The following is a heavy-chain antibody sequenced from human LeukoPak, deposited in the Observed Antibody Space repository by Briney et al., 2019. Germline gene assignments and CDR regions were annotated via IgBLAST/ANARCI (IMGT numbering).Heavy chain of an antibody. CDR3: ARDACQTYIAVAGHVDY. Sequence: GGSLRLSCAASGFTFSSYAMHWVRRAPGKGLEWVAIISHDGKNIYYADSVNDRFTISRDNSKNTLYLQMHRLRAKDTALYFCARDACQTYIAVAGHVDYWGQGTQVTVSS. CDR1: GFTFSSYA. CDR2: ISHDGKNI. D-gene: IGHD6-13*01. J-gene: IGHJ4*02. V-gene: IGHV3-30*04.